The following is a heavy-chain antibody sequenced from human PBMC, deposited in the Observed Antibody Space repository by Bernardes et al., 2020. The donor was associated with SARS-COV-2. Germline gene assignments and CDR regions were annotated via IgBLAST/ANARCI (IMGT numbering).Heavy chain of an antibody. CDR2: ISTRGDYA. D-gene: IGHD3-9*01. CDR1: GFPLSPYA. V-gene: IGHV3-23*01. J-gene: IGHJ4*02. Sequence: GSLSPSCAASGFPLSPYAMSWVRPAPGKGLEWVAGISTRGDYANYGDSVKGRFTISRDNSKNLMFLQMNSLRAEDTALYYCATNPGYFESWGQGTLVTVSS. CDR3: ATNPGYFES.